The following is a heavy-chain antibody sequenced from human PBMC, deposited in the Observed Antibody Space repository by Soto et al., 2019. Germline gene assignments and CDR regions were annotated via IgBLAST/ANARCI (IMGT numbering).Heavy chain of an antibody. CDR1: GFTFSSYW. Sequence: DVQLVESGGGLVQPGGSLRLSCAASGFTFSSYWMSWVRQAPGKGLEWVANIKQHGSERWYVDSVKGRFTISRDNAKNSLYLQMNSLRPEDTAVYFCARAAGGGSGYWGQGTLVTVSS. CDR2: IKQHGSER. D-gene: IGHD2-8*02. J-gene: IGHJ4*02. V-gene: IGHV3-7*05. CDR3: ARAAGGGSGY.